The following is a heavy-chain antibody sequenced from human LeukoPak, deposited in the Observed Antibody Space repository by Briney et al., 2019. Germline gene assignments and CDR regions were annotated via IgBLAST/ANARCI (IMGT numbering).Heavy chain of an antibody. CDR1: GYTFTSYY. CDR2: INPSGGST. V-gene: IGHV1-46*01. D-gene: IGHD3-22*01. Sequence: ASVKVSCKASGYTFTSYYMYWVRQAPGQGLEWMGIINPSGGSTSYAQKFQGRVTMTRDTSTSTVYMELSSLRSEDTAVYYCARAGYDSSGYYYDYFDYWGQGTLVTVSS. J-gene: IGHJ4*02. CDR3: ARAGYDSSGYYYDYFDY.